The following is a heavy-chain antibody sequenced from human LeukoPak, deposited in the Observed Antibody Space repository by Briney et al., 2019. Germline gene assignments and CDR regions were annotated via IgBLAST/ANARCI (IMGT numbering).Heavy chain of an antibody. J-gene: IGHJ4*02. CDR3: AKVISSSCGIGGY. D-gene: IGHD6-13*01. CDR2: ICGGGGGT. Sequence: PGGSLRLSCAASGFTLSNYAMSWVRQAPGKGLEWLSAICGGGGGTYYADSVKGRFTISRDNSKNTLYLQMNSLRAEDTALYYCAKVISSSCGIGGYWGQGTLVTVSS. CDR1: GFTLSNYA. V-gene: IGHV3-23*01.